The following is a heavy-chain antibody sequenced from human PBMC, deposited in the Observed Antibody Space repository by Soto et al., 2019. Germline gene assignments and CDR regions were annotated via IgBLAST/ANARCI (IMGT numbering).Heavy chain of an antibody. J-gene: IGHJ6*02. Sequence: GGSLRLSCEASGFTFINAWMNWVRQGPGKGLEWLGRIKSKVDGGTADYGAATKGRFSISRDDLKNMLYLQMNSLKPDDTAVYYCTTLSYLYYDGMDVWGQGTTVTVSS. D-gene: IGHD2-2*01. CDR2: IKSKVDGGTA. V-gene: IGHV3-15*01. CDR3: TTLSYLYYDGMDV. CDR1: GFTFINAW.